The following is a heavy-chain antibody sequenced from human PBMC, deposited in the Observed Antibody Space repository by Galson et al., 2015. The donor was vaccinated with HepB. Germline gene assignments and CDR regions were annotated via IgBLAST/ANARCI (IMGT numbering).Heavy chain of an antibody. CDR3: AKAAVDTYGSGSYYRVYYFDY. D-gene: IGHD3-10*01. CDR2: ISGSGGST. Sequence: SLRLSCAASGFTFSSYAMSWVRQAPGKGLEWVSAISGSGGSTYYADSVKGRFTISRDNSKNTLYLQMNSLRAEDTAVYYCAKAAVDTYGSGSYYRVYYFDYWGQGTLVTVSS. V-gene: IGHV3-23*01. CDR1: GFTFSSYA. J-gene: IGHJ4*02.